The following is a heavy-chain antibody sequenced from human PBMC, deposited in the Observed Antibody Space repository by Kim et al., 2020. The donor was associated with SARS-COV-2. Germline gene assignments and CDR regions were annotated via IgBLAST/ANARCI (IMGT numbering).Heavy chain of an antibody. V-gene: IGHV1-3*01. CDR3: ARDGSSWPKFKNDP. J-gene: IGHJ5*02. CDR1: GYTFTSYA. CDR2: INAGNGNT. Sequence: ASVKVSCKASGYTFTSYAMHWVRQAPGQRLEWMGWINAGNGNTKYSQKFQGRVTITRDTSASTAYMELSSLRSEDTAVYYCARDGSSWPKFKNDPWGQGTLVTVSS. D-gene: IGHD6-13*01.